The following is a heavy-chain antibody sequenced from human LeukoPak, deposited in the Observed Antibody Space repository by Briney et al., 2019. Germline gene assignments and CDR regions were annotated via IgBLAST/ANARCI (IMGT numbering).Heavy chain of an antibody. CDR1: GFTFSSYS. CDR3: ASGPLLTGYLTSDY. J-gene: IGHJ4*02. Sequence: KPGGSLRLSCAASGFTFSSYSMNWVRQAPGKGLEWVSSISSSSSYIYYADSVKGRFTISRDNAKNSLYLQMNSLRAEDTAVYYCASGPLLTGYLTSDYWGQGTLVTVSS. V-gene: IGHV3-21*01. CDR2: ISSSSSYI. D-gene: IGHD3-9*01.